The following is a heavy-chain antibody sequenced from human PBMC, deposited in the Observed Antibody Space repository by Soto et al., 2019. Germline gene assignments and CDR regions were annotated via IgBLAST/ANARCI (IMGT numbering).Heavy chain of an antibody. D-gene: IGHD6-13*01. CDR1: GGAISSSSYY. CDR3: ARRGSSSWYGY. V-gene: IGHV4-39*01. Sequence: SETLSLTCTVSGGAISSSSYYWGWIRQPPGKGLEWIGSIYYSGSTYYNPSLKSRVTISVDTSKNQFSLKLSSVTAADTAVYYCARRGSSSWYGYWGQGTLVTVSS. J-gene: IGHJ4*02. CDR2: IYYSGST.